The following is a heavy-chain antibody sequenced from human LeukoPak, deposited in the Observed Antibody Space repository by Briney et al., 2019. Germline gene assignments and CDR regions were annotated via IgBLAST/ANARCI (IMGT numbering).Heavy chain of an antibody. Sequence: GGSLRLSCAASGFTLSSYAMSWVRQAPGKGLEWVSAISDTGNTYHADSVKGRFTISRDSSKNTLFLQMNSLRAEDTAVYYCAKDQTRNYYGSGSYDYWGQGTLVTVSS. V-gene: IGHV3-23*01. D-gene: IGHD3-10*01. J-gene: IGHJ4*02. CDR2: ISDTGNT. CDR1: GFTLSSYA. CDR3: AKDQTRNYYGSGSYDY.